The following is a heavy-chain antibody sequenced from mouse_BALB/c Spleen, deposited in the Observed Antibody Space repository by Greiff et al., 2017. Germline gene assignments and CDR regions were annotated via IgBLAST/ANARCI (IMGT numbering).Heavy chain of an antibody. Sequence: VMLVESGPGLVQPSQSLSITCTVSGFSLTSYGVHWVRQSPGKGLEWLGVIWSGGSTDYNAAFISRLSISKDNSKSQVFFKMNSLQADDTAIYYCARTVAYEDAMDYWGQGTSVTVSS. D-gene: IGHD2-12*01. V-gene: IGHV2-4-1*01. CDR3: ARTVAYEDAMDY. CDR2: IWSGGST. CDR1: GFSLTSYG. J-gene: IGHJ4*01.